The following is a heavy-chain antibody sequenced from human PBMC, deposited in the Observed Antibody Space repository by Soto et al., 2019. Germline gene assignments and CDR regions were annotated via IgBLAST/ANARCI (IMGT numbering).Heavy chain of an antibody. CDR1: GFSFSSYS. Sequence: GGSLRLSCAASGFSFSSYSMNWVRQAPGKGLEWVSSISSSASHINYADSVKGRFTISRDNAKKSLYLQMNSLRAEDTAVYYCARGYTGYCSGGTCYWFDPWGQGTLDIVSS. CDR2: ISSSASHI. D-gene: IGHD2-15*01. V-gene: IGHV3-21*01. CDR3: ARGYTGYCSGGTCYWFDP. J-gene: IGHJ5*02.